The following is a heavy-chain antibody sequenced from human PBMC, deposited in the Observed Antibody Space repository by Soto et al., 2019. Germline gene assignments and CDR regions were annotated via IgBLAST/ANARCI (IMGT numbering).Heavy chain of an antibody. CDR2: IWYDGSNK. D-gene: IGHD6-13*01. V-gene: IGHV3-33*01. Sequence: GGSLRLSCAASGFTFSSYGMHWVRQAPGKGLEWVAVIWYDGSNKYYADSVKGRFTISRDNSKNTLYLQMNSLRAEDTAVYYCARDREWGSSGGFDYWGQGTLVTVSS. CDR1: GFTFSSYG. CDR3: ARDREWGSSGGFDY. J-gene: IGHJ4*02.